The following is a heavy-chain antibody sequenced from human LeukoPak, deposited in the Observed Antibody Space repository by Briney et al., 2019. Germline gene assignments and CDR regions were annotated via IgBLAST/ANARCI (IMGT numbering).Heavy chain of an antibody. CDR3: ARDNRLES. D-gene: IGHD3-3*01. J-gene: IGHJ4*02. Sequence: PGGSLRLSCAASGFTFSSYSMNWVRQAPGQGLEWVSYISSSSSTIYYADSVKGRFTISRDNAKNSLYLQMNSLRAEDTAVYYCARDNRLESWGQGTLVTVSS. CDR1: GFTFSSYS. CDR2: ISSSSSTI. V-gene: IGHV3-48*01.